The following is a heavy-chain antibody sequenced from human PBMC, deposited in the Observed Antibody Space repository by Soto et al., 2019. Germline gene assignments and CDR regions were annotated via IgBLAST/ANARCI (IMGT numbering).Heavy chain of an antibody. Sequence: SQTLSLTCAISGDSVSSNSAAWNWIRQSPSRGLEWLGRTYYRSKWYNDYAVSVKSRITINPDTSKNQFSLQLNSVTPEDTAVYYCARALEDQLVQSQAYYYYMDVWGKGTTVTVSS. CDR1: GDSVSSNSAA. J-gene: IGHJ6*03. D-gene: IGHD6-6*01. CDR2: TYYRSKWYN. V-gene: IGHV6-1*01. CDR3: ARALEDQLVQSQAYYYYMDV.